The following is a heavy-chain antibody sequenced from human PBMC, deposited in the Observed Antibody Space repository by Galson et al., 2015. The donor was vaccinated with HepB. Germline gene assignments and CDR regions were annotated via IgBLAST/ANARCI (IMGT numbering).Heavy chain of an antibody. D-gene: IGHD2-15*01. V-gene: IGHV1-46*01. CDR3: ARDLIGHIDF. CDR1: GYIFTNYY. Sequence: SVKVSCKASGYIFTNYYMHWVRQAPGQGLEWMGLINPSGGGTTYAQKFQGRVTMTRDTSTSTVYMYLSSLRSEDTAVYYCARDLIGHIDFWGQGTPVTVSS. CDR2: INPSGGGT. J-gene: IGHJ4*02.